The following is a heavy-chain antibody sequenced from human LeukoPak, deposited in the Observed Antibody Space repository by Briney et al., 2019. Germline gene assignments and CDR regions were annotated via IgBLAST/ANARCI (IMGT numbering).Heavy chain of an antibody. J-gene: IGHJ4*02. V-gene: IGHV3-64D*06. D-gene: IGHD1-26*01. CDR2: INSNGGST. CDR3: VKTSGSPNGYFDY. CDR1: GFIFSNYA. Sequence: GGSLRLSCSASGFIFSNYAMYWVRQAPGKGPEYVSAINSNGGSTFYADSVKGRFTISRDNSKSTVYLQMSSLRAEDTAVYYCVKTSGSPNGYFDYWGQGTLVTVSS.